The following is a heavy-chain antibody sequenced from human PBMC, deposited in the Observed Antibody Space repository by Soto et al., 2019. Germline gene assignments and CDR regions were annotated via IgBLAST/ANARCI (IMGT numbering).Heavy chain of an antibody. D-gene: IGHD6-6*01. Sequence: ASVKVSCKASGYTFSSYGVGWVRQAPGQGLEWVGWINTNIGPAKYAQKLQGRVTVTADESTSTAYMELGSLRSEDTAVYYCARGAAPPRDYYYYYGMDVWGQGTTVTVSS. CDR1: GYTFSSYG. CDR2: INTNIGPA. V-gene: IGHV1-18*01. CDR3: ARGAAPPRDYYYYYGMDV. J-gene: IGHJ6*02.